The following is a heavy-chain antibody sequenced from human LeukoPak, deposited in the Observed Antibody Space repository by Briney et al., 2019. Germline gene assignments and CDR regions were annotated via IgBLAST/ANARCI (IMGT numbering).Heavy chain of an antibody. CDR1: GYTFTSYD. D-gene: IGHD3-10*01. Sequence: ASVKVSCKASGYTFTSYDINWVRQATGQGLEWMGWMSPNSGNTGYAQKFQGRVTMTRNTSINTAYMELSSLKSEDTAVYYCATDPGRITMLQVYWGQGTLVTVSS. CDR2: MSPNSGNT. CDR3: ATDPGRITMLQVY. J-gene: IGHJ4*02. V-gene: IGHV1-8*01.